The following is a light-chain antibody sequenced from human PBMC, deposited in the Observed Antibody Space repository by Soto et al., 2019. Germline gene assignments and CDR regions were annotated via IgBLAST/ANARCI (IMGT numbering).Light chain of an antibody. CDR2: HAS. V-gene: IGKV1-5*01. J-gene: IGKJ1*01. CDR3: HRYISYC. Sequence: DIKMTQSPSPMPASVGDRVTLTCRASQSISNWLAWYQQKPGKAPKHLIYHASTLESGVPSRFSGSGSGTEFTITINSLKLEYCESDHCHRYISYCVGRGNKVDIK. CDR1: QSISNW.